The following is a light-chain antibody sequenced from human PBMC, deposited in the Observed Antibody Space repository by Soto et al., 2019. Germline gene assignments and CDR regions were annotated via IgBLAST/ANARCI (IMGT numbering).Light chain of an antibody. CDR3: QQYNSYSPLT. CDR1: QTISSW. Sequence: DIQMTQSPSTLSGSVGDRVTITCRASQTISSWLAWYQQKPGKAPKLLIYKASTLKSGVPSRFSGSGSGTEFTLTISSLQPDDFATYYCQQYNSYSPLTFGGGNKVDIK. V-gene: IGKV1-5*03. CDR2: KAS. J-gene: IGKJ4*01.